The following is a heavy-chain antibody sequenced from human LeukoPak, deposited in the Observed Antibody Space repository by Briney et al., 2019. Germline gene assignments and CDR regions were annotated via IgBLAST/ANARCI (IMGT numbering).Heavy chain of an antibody. CDR1: GIPFSDYY. D-gene: IGHD6-13*01. CDR3: AAGTAADF. V-gene: IGHV3-11*03. J-gene: IGHJ4*02. Sequence: GGSLRLSCVVSGIPFSDYYMNWIRKAPGKGLEWISYISSSSSYTDYADSVKGRFTISRDSAKSALYLQMHSLRLEDTAVYYCAAGTAADFWGQGTLVTVSS. CDR2: ISSSSSYT.